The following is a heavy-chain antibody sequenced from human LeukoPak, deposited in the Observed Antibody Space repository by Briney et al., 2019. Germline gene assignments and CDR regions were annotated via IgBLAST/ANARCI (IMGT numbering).Heavy chain of an antibody. J-gene: IGHJ4*02. CDR1: GYTFTKYG. D-gene: IGHD5-18*01. V-gene: IGHV1-18*01. Sequence: GASVKVSCKASGYTFTKYGIRWGRQAPGQGLEWRGWISTYDGNTNYAQKFQGRVAMTTATATSTVSMELRSLRSDDTAVYYCARDRDTALDPFDYWGQGSLVTVSS. CDR3: ARDRDTALDPFDY. CDR2: ISTYDGNT.